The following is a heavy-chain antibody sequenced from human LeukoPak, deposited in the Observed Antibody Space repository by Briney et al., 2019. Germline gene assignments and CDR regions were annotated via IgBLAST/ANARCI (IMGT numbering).Heavy chain of an antibody. J-gene: IGHJ4*02. CDR1: GSSISSSSYY. CDR2: IYYSGST. V-gene: IGHV4-39*01. D-gene: IGHD3-3*01. CDR3: ARHAVGVLRFLEWLPNPFDY. Sequence: SETLSLTCTVSGSSISSSSYYWGWIRQPPGKGLEWIGSIYYSGSTYYNPSLKSRVTISVDTSKNQFSLKLSSVTAADTAVYYCARHAVGVLRFLEWLPNPFDYWGQGTLVTVSS.